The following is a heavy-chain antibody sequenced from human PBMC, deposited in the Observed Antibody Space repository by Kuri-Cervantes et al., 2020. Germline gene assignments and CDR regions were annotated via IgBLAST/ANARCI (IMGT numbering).Heavy chain of an antibody. CDR3: ARGSGYSYGLTGY. CDR2: ISYDGSNK. Sequence: GGSLRLSCAASGFTFSSYAMHWVRQAPGKGLEWVAVISYDGSNKYYADSVKGRFTISRDNSKNTLYLQMNSLRAEDTAVYYCARGSGYSYGLTGYWGQGTLVTVSS. J-gene: IGHJ4*02. CDR1: GFTFSSYA. V-gene: IGHV3-30-3*01. D-gene: IGHD5-18*01.